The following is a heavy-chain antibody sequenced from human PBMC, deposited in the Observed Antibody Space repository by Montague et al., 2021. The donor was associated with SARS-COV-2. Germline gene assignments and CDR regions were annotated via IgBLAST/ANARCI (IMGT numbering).Heavy chain of an antibody. CDR2: IYSGGST. CDR3: ARENMTADAFDI. Sequence: SETLSLTCTVSGASVGSSYWGWIRQSPGKGLEWIGYIYSGGSTYYNPSLKSRATISIDTSKNQFSLKVRSVTAADTAVYYCARENMTADAFDIWGQGTMVTVSS. V-gene: IGHV4-59*02. CDR1: GASVGSSY. D-gene: IGHD5-18*01. J-gene: IGHJ3*02.